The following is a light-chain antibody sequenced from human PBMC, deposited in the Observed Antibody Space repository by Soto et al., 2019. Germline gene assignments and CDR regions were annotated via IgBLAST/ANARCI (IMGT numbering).Light chain of an antibody. CDR3: QTWGTGIAV. CDR1: SGHSNYA. J-gene: IGLJ7*01. V-gene: IGLV4-69*01. Sequence: QSVLTQSPSASASLGASVKLTCTLSSGHSNYAIAWHQQQSEKGPRYLMKINSDGSHSKGDGIPARFSGSSSGAERYLSISSLQSDDEADYYCQTWGTGIAVFGGGTQLTVL. CDR2: INSDGSH.